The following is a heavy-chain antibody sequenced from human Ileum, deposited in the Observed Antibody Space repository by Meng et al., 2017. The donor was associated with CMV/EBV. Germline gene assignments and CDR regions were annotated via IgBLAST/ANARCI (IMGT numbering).Heavy chain of an antibody. CDR2: IYYSGST. J-gene: IGHJ5*02. D-gene: IGHD3-16*02. CDR3: ARYRRDNWFDP. V-gene: IGHV4-59*01. Sequence: SLTCTVSGGSISSYYWSWIRQPPGKGLEWIGYIYYSGSTNYNPSLKSRVTISVDTSKNQFSLKLSSVTAADTAMYYCARYRRDNWFDPWGQGTLVTVSS. CDR1: GGSISSYY.